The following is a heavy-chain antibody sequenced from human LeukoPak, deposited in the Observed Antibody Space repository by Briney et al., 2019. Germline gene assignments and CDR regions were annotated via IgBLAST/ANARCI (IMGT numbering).Heavy chain of an antibody. CDR2: IRSYSSYI. CDR1: GFTFSDYY. V-gene: IGHV3-11*06. Sequence: GGSLRLSCVASGFTFSDYYMSWIRQAPGKGLEWVASIRSYSSYIHYADSVKGRFTISRDDAKKSLDLQMNSLRAEDTAVYFCARYSEVYYYVDVWGAGTTVIVSS. J-gene: IGHJ6*03. CDR3: ARYSEVYYYVDV. D-gene: IGHD2-21*01.